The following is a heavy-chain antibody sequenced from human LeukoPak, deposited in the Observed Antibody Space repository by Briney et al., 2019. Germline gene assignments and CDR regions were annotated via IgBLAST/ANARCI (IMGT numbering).Heavy chain of an antibody. CDR1: GGSIRDYQ. CDR2: IYHSGST. D-gene: IGHD2-21*01. V-gene: IGHV4-30-4*08. Sequence: SETLSLTCAVSGGSIRDYQWSWIRQPPGKGLEWIGYIYHSGSTYYNPSLRSRVTISVDTSKNQFSLKLSSVTAADTAVYYCARRDPYNYYYYGLDVWGQGTTVTVSS. CDR3: ARRDPYNYYYYGLDV. J-gene: IGHJ6*02.